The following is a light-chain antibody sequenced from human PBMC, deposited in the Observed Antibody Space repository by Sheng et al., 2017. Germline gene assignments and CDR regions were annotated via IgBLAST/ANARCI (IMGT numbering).Light chain of an antibody. V-gene: IGKV3-11*01. CDR2: DAS. J-gene: IGKJ4*01. Sequence: EIVLTQSPATLSLSPGERATLSCRASQSVSSYLAWYQQKPGQAPRLLIYDASKRATGIPARFSGSGSGTDFTLTISSLEPEDFGVYYCQQRDRWLTFGRRDRRWRSN. CDR3: QQRDRWLT. CDR1: QSVSSY.